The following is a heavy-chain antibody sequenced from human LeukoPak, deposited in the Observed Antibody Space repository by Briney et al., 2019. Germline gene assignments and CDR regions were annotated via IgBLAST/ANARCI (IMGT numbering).Heavy chain of an antibody. V-gene: IGHV1-69*02. CDR1: GGTFSSYT. CDR2: IIPILGIE. CDR3: AREAHNCSSTSCYFKGGIFDY. Sequence: SVKVSCKASGGTFSSYTISWVRQAPGQGLEWMGRIIPILGIENYAQKFQGRVTITADKSTSTAYMELSSLRSEDTAVYYCAREAHNCSSTSCYFKGGIFDYWGQGTLVTVSS. J-gene: IGHJ4*02. D-gene: IGHD2-2*01.